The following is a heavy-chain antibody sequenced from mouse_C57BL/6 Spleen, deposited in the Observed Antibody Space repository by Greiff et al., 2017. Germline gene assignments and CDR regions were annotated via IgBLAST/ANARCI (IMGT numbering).Heavy chain of an antibody. V-gene: IGHV1-15*01. CDR1: GYTFTDYE. D-gene: IGHD2-4*01. J-gene: IGHJ3*01. CDR2: LDPETGGT. Sequence: VQLQQSGAELVRPGASVTLSCKASGYTFTDYEMHWVKQTPVHGLEWIGALDPETGGTAYNQKIRGKAILTADKSASTAYMELLSLTSEDSAVYYCTRWYYDYPWFAYWGQGTLVTVSA. CDR3: TRWYYDYPWFAY.